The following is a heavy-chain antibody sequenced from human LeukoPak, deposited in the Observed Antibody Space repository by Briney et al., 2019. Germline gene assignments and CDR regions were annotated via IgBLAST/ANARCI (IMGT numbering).Heavy chain of an antibody. Sequence: GGSLRLSCAASGFTFSSYEMNWVRQPPGKGLEWVSYISSSGSTIYYADSVKGRFTISRDNAKNSLYLQMNSLRAEDTAVYYCAKIHCSGGSCHPPSDFDYWGQGTLVTVSS. CDR3: AKIHCSGGSCHPPSDFDY. D-gene: IGHD2-15*01. V-gene: IGHV3-48*03. J-gene: IGHJ4*02. CDR1: GFTFSSYE. CDR2: ISSSGSTI.